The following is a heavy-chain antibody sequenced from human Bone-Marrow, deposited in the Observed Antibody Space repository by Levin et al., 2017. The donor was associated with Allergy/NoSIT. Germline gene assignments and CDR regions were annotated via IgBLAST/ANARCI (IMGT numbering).Heavy chain of an antibody. Sequence: LSLTCAASGFSFWHYTMNWVRQAPGKGLEWVSCISSSGDSTYYADSVKGRFTISRDHAKNSLYLQLNRLRDEDTALYYCARDPARGYYDSSGYSGDHWGQGTLVTVSS. D-gene: IGHD3-22*01. J-gene: IGHJ4*02. CDR3: ARDPARGYYDSSGYSGDH. CDR1: GFSFWHYT. CDR2: ISSSGDST. V-gene: IGHV3-48*02.